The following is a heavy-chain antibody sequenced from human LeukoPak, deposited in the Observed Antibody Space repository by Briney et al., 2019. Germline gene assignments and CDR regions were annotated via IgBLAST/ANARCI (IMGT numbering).Heavy chain of an antibody. CDR1: GGSISSGNYY. V-gene: IGHV4-39*07. Sequence: SETLSLTCTVSGGSISSGNYYWSWIRQPPGKGLEWIGEINHSGSTNYNPSLKSRVTISVDTSKNQFSLKLSSVTAADTAVYYCARARRGTVAAFDYWGQGTLVTVSS. D-gene: IGHD4-23*01. J-gene: IGHJ4*02. CDR3: ARARRGTVAAFDY. CDR2: INHSGST.